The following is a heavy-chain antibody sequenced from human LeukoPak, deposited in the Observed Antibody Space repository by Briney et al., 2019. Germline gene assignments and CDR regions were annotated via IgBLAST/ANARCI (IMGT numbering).Heavy chain of an antibody. CDR1: GYTFTSYG. D-gene: IGHD3-10*01. V-gene: IGHV1-18*04. CDR2: ISAYNGNT. J-gene: IGHJ6*04. CDR3: ARGELLWFGEFTVYYYGMDV. Sequence: ASVKVSCKASGYTFTSYGISWVRQAPGQGLEWMGWISAYNGNTNYAQKLQGRDTMTTDTSTSTAYMELRSLRSDDTAVYYCARGELLWFGEFTVYYYGMDVWGKGTTVTVSS.